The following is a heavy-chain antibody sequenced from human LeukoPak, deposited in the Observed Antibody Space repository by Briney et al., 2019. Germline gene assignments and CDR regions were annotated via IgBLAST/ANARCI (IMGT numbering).Heavy chain of an antibody. CDR1: GLTFSSYG. CDR2: ISYDGSNK. V-gene: IGHV3-30*18. J-gene: IGHJ5*02. D-gene: IGHD1-26*01. CDR3: AKDYGSFPGT. Sequence: GGSLRLSCAASGLTFSSYGMHWVRQAPGKGLEWVAVISYDGSNKYYADSVKGRFTISRDNSKNTLYLQMNSLRAEDTAVYYCAKDYGSFPGTWGQGTLVTVSS.